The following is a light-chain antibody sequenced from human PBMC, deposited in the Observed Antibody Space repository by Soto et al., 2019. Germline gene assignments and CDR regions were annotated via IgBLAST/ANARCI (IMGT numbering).Light chain of an antibody. V-gene: IGKV3-11*01. CDR2: DAS. J-gene: IGKJ1*01. CDR1: QSVGSY. CDR3: QQRSNWPVT. Sequence: EIVLTQSPATLSLSPGERATLSCRASQSVGSYLAWYQQKPGQTPRLLIYDASNRATDIPAKFSGSGSGTDFTLTIISLEPEDFAVYYCQQRSNWPVTFGQGTRVEIK.